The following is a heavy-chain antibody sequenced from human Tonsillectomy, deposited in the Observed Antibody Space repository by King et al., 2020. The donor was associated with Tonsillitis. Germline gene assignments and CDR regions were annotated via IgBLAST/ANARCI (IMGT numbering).Heavy chain of an antibody. Sequence: QLQESGSGLVKPSQTLSLTCAVSGGSISSGGYSWSWIRQPPGKGLEWIGYIYHSGSTYYNPSLKSRVTISIDRSKNQFSLKLSSVTAADTAVYYCARGYDSFDYWGQGTLVTVSS. CDR2: IYHSGST. J-gene: IGHJ4*02. D-gene: IGHD3-22*01. CDR3: ARGYDSFDY. V-gene: IGHV4-30-2*01. CDR1: GGSISSGGYS.